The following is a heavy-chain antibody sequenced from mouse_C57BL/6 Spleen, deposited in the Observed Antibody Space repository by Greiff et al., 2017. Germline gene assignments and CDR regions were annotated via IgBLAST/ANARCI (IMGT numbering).Heavy chain of an antibody. J-gene: IGHJ4*01. Sequence: VQLKQSGPGLAKPSQTLSLTCSVTGYSITSDYWNWIRKFPGNKLEYMGYISYSGSTYSNPSLKSRISITRDKSKNQYYLQLSSVTTEDTATYYCAGYTRPYAMNYWGQGTSVTVSS. V-gene: IGHV3-8*01. CDR3: AGYTRPYAMNY. CDR1: GYSITSDY. CDR2: ISYSGST.